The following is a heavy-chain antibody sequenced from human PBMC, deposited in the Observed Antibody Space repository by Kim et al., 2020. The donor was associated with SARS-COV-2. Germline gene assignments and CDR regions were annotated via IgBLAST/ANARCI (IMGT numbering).Heavy chain of an antibody. CDR2: ISYDGSNK. CDR1: GFAFSSYG. Sequence: GGSLRLSCAASGFAFSSYGMHWVRQAPGKGLEWVAVISYDGSNKYYADSVKGRFTISRDNSKNTLYLQMNSLRAEDTAVYYCARRFGNYYGSGSRASPIDYWGQGTLVTVSS. CDR3: ARRFGNYYGSGSRASPIDY. V-gene: IGHV3-33*05. D-gene: IGHD3-10*01. J-gene: IGHJ4*02.